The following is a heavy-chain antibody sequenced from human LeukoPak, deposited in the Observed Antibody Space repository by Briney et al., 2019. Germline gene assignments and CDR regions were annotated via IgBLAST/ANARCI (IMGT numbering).Heavy chain of an antibody. CDR3: ARDGKWELPRGYYYYMDV. D-gene: IGHD1-26*01. CDR2: INPNSGGT. CDR1: GYTFTGYY. Sequence: GASVKVSCKASGYTFTGYYMHWVRQAPGQGLEWMGWINPNSGGTNYAQKFQGRVTMTRDASISTAYMELSRLRSDDTAVYYCARDGKWELPRGYYYYMDVWGKGTTVTVSS. J-gene: IGHJ6*03. V-gene: IGHV1-2*02.